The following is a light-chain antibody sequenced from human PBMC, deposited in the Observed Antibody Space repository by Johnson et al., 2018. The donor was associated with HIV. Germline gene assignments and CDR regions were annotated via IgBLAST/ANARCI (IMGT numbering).Light chain of an antibody. Sequence: QSVLTQPPSVSAAPGQKVTISCSGSSSNIGNNYVSWYQQLPGTAPKLLIYDNNKRPSGIPDRFSGSKSGTSATLCITGLQTGDEADYYCGTWDSSLSAGFYVFGTGTKVTVL. CDR3: GTWDSSLSAGFYV. J-gene: IGLJ1*01. CDR2: DNN. V-gene: IGLV1-51*01. CDR1: SSNIGNNY.